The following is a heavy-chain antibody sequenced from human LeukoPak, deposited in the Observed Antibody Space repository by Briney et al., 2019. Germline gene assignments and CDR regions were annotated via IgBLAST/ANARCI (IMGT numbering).Heavy chain of an antibody. CDR2: ISAYNGNT. J-gene: IGHJ6*03. CDR1: GYTFTSYG. V-gene: IGHV1-18*01. CDR3: AKEFSGFAYCSSTSCPYYYYMDV. D-gene: IGHD2-2*01. Sequence: GASVKVSCKASGYTFTSYGISWVRQAPGQGLEWMGWISAYNGNTNYAQKLQGRVTMTTDTSTSTAYMELRSLRSDDTAVYYCAKEFSGFAYCSSTSCPYYYYMDVWGKGTTVTVSS.